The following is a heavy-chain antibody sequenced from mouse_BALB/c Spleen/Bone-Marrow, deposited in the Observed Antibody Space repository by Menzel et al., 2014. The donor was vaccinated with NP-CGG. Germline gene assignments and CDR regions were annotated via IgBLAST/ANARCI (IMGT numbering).Heavy chain of an antibody. CDR3: ARSGFDY. CDR2: IHPNSGNT. CDR1: GYTFTSSW. D-gene: IGHD4-1*01. J-gene: IGHJ2*01. V-gene: IGHV1S130*01. Sequence: VQVVESGSVLVRPGASVKLSCKASGYTFTSSWMHWAKQRPGQGLEWIGEIHPNSGNTNYNEKSKGKATLTVDTSSSTAYVDLSSLTSEDSAVYYCARSGFDYWGQGTTLTVSS.